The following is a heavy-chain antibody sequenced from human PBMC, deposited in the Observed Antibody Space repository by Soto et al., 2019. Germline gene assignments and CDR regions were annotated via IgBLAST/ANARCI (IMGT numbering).Heavy chain of an antibody. CDR1: GYTFTSYG. CDR3: ARTSKLERPSDYYYYGMDV. V-gene: IGHV1-18*01. Sequence: GASVKLSCKDSGYTFTSYGISWVRQAPRQGLEWMGWISAYNGNTNYAQKLQGRVTMTTDTSTSTAYMELRSLRSDDTAVYYCARTSKLERPSDYYYYGMDVWGQGTTVTVSS. J-gene: IGHJ6*02. D-gene: IGHD1-1*01. CDR2: ISAYNGNT.